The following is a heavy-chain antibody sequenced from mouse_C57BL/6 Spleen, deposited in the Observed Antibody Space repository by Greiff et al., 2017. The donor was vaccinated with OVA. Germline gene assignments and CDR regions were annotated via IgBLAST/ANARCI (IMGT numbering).Heavy chain of an antibody. J-gene: IGHJ2*01. Sequence: QVQLQQSGPGLVRPSPSLSITCTVSGFSLTSYGVHWVRQSPGQGLEWLGVIWSCGSTAYNAAFISRLSISKDKSKSQVYFKMNSLQADDTAVYYCARKGDGSSLDYWGQGTTLTVSS. CDR3: ARKGDGSSLDY. V-gene: IGHV2-2*01. D-gene: IGHD1-1*01. CDR2: IWSCGST. CDR1: GFSLTSYG.